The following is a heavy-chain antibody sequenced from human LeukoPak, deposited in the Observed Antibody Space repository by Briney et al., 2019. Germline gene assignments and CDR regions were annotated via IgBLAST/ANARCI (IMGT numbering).Heavy chain of an antibody. CDR3: ARGTPTERGYSYALYYFDY. J-gene: IGHJ4*02. CDR1: GYSISSGYY. Sequence: SETLSLTCTVSGYSISSGYYWGWIRPPPGKGLEWIGNIYHSGSTYYNPSLKSRVTISVDTSKIQFSLKLSSVTAADTAVYYCARGTPTERGYSYALYYFDYWGQGTLVTVSS. V-gene: IGHV4-38-2*02. CDR2: IYHSGST. D-gene: IGHD5-18*01.